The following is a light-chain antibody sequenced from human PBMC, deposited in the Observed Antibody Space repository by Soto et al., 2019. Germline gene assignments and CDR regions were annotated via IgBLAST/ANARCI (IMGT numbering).Light chain of an antibody. V-gene: IGKV3-15*01. CDR3: QQYHNWPPQYT. CDR1: QTIASN. CDR2: GAS. J-gene: IGKJ2*01. Sequence: EIVMTQSPASLSVSPGEGATLSCRASQTIASNLAWYQQKPGQAPRLLIHGASTRATGVPDRFSGSGSGTDFNLTISSLQSEDFAVYYCQQYHNWPPQYTFGQGTKLQIK.